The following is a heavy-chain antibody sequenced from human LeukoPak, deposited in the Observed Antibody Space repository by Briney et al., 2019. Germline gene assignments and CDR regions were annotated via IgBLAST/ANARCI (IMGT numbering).Heavy chain of an antibody. J-gene: IGHJ4*02. Sequence: GGSLRLSSAASVFRFISSAMSWVGQAPGKGRVGVAVIWPDGSNKYYADSVKGRFTVSRDNSRNTLYLQMNSLRAEDTAVYYCARHNHGYDWDYWGQGTLVTVSS. CDR3: ARHNHGYDWDY. D-gene: IGHD5-12*01. CDR2: IWPDGSNK. V-gene: IGHV3-33*08. CDR1: VFRFISSA.